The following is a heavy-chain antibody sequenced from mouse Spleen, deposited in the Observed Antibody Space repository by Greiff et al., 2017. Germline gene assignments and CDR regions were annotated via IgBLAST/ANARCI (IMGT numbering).Heavy chain of an antibody. CDR1: GYTFTDYY. V-gene: IGHV1-19*01. CDR3: AREGGTSFAY. D-gene: IGHD3-3*01. CDR2: INPYNGGT. Sequence: EVQLQQSGPVLVKPGASVKMSCKASGYTFTDYYMNWVKQSHGKSLEWIGVINPYNGGTSYNQKFKGKATLTVDKSSSTAYMQLSSLTSEDSAVYYCAREGGTSFAYWGQGTLVTVSA. J-gene: IGHJ3*01.